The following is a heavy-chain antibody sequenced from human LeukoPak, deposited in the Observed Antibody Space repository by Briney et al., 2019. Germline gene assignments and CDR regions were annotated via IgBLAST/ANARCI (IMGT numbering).Heavy chain of an antibody. CDR2: IYYSGST. Sequence: PSETLSLTCTVSGGSISGRYWSWIRQPPGKGLEWIGSIYYSGSTYYNPSLKSRVTISVDTSKNQFSLKLSSVTAADTAVYYCARLSFWSGYYQYYFDYWGQGTLVTVSS. CDR1: GGSISGRY. J-gene: IGHJ4*02. CDR3: ARLSFWSGYYQYYFDY. V-gene: IGHV4-59*05. D-gene: IGHD3-3*01.